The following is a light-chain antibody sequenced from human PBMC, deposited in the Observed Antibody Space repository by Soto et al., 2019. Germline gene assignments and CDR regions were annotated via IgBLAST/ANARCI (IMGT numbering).Light chain of an antibody. Sequence: DIQMTQSPSSLSSSVGDIVTITCRARQGMSNDLGWYPQSQGKAPKRMIYAASSLQIGVPSRLSGSGTGTEFTLKNSSLQPEDCATYFCVQHNSYPWTFGQGTKVAI. V-gene: IGKV1-17*01. CDR3: VQHNSYPWT. CDR2: AAS. J-gene: IGKJ1*01. CDR1: QGMSND.